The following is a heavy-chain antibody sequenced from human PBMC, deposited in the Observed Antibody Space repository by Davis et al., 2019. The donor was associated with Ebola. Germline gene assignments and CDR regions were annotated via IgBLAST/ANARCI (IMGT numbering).Heavy chain of an antibody. V-gene: IGHV4-59*01. Sequence: SETLSLTCTVSGDSISHYYWNWIRQPPGKGLEWIGYIFYTGGTNYNPSLESRATISIDTSRNQFSLKLGSVTAADTAVYYCARAQSTFGGVIVTLPYFDYWGQGTLVTVSS. CDR2: IFYTGGT. CDR3: ARAQSTFGGVIVTLPYFDY. CDR1: GDSISHYY. J-gene: IGHJ4*02. D-gene: IGHD3-16*02.